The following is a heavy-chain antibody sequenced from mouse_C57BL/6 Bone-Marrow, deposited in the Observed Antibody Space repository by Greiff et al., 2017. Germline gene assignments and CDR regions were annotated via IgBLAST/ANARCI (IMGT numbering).Heavy chain of an antibody. V-gene: IGHV14-4*01. J-gene: IGHJ1*03. CDR1: GFNIKDDY. Sequence: EVQLQQSGAELVRPGASVKLSCTASGFNIKDDYMHWVKQRPEQGLEWIGWIDPENGDTEYASKFQGKATITADTSSNTAYLQLSSLTSEDTAVYYCTPTTVEGNWYFDVWGTEATVTVSS. CDR3: TPTTVEGNWYFDV. D-gene: IGHD1-1*01. CDR2: IDPENGDT.